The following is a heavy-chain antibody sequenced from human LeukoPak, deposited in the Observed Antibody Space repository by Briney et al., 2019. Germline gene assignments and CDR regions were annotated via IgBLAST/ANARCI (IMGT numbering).Heavy chain of an antibody. Sequence: SQTLSLTCTVSGGSISSGSYYWNWIRQPAGKGLEWIGRIYTSGSTNYNPSLKSRVTMSVDTSKNQFSLKLSSVTAADTAVYYCARVSPALVVAATRGWFDPWGQGTLVTVSS. V-gene: IGHV4-61*02. CDR2: IYTSGST. J-gene: IGHJ5*02. CDR3: ARVSPALVVAATRGWFDP. D-gene: IGHD2-15*01. CDR1: GGSISSGSYY.